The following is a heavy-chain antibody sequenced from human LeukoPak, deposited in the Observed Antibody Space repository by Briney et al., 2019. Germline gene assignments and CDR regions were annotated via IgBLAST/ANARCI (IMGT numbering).Heavy chain of an antibody. V-gene: IGHV1-46*01. J-gene: IGHJ4*02. CDR1: GYTFTSYY. CDR3: ATAGGYYDSSGPHLSFDY. D-gene: IGHD3-22*01. CDR2: INPSGGST. Sequence: ASVKVSCKASGYTFTSYYMHWVRQAPGQGLEWMGIINPSGGSTSYAQKFQGRVTMTEDTSTDTAYMELSSLRSEDTAVYYCATAGGYYDSSGPHLSFDYWGQGTLVTVSS.